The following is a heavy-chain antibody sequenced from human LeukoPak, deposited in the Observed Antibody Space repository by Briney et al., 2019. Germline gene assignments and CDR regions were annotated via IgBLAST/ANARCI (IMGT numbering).Heavy chain of an antibody. D-gene: IGHD6-19*01. CDR3: AKGIAVAGTNY. CDR1: GFTFSSYG. CDR2: IWYDGSSK. Sequence: PGRSLRLSCAASGFTFSSYGMHWVRQAPGKGLEWVAVIWYDGSSKYYADSVKGRFTISRDNSKNTLYLQMNSLRAEDTAVYYCAKGIAVAGTNYWGQGTLVTVSS. V-gene: IGHV3-33*06. J-gene: IGHJ4*02.